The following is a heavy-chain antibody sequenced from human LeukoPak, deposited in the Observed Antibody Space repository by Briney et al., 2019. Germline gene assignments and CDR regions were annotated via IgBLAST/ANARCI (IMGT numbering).Heavy chain of an antibody. V-gene: IGHV4-39*07. CDR1: GGSISSTRYY. CDR3: ARGANWYYFDT. J-gene: IGHJ4*02. Sequence: SETLSLTCTVSGGSISSTRYYWGWIRQSPGKGLEWIGEIHHTGITNYNPSLKSRVTISDDASKNQFSLKLSSVTAADTAIYYCARGANWYYFDTWGQGTQVTVSS. D-gene: IGHD1-1*01. CDR2: IHHTGIT.